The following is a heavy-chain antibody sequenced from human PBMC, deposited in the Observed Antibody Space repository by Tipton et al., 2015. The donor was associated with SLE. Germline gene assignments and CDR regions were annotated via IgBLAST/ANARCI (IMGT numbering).Heavy chain of an antibody. CDR3: ARGGGSYYDY. D-gene: IGHD1-26*01. CDR2: LYSSGST. J-gene: IGHJ4*02. CDR1: GGSISGYY. V-gene: IGHV4-4*07. Sequence: TLSLTCTVSGGSISGYYWSGIRQPAGKGLEWFGRLYSSGSTIYNPPLKSRLTLSLDTSKNQFSLRVRSVTAADTAVYYCARGGGSYYDYWGQGTLVTVSS.